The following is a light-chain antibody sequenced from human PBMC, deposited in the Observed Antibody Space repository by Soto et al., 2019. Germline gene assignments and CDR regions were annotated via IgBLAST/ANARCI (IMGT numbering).Light chain of an antibody. V-gene: IGKV1-5*03. CDR3: QHYNSYSEA. CDR2: KAS. Sequence: DIPMTQSPSTLSGSVGDRVTITCRAIQTISSWLAWYQQKPGKAPKLLIYKASTLKSGVPSRFSGSGSGTEFTLTISSLQPDDFATYYCQHYNSYSEAFGQGTKVELK. J-gene: IGKJ1*01. CDR1: QTISSW.